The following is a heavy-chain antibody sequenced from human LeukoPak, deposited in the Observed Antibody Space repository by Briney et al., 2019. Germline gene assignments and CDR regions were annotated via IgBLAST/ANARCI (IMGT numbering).Heavy chain of an antibody. CDR3: ARHMPWELPPGAYDY. CDR2: IYHSGNT. V-gene: IGHV4-38-2*02. Sequence: SETLSLTCNVSGYSISSGYYWGWIRQPPGKGLEWIGSIYHSGNTYYNRSLKSRVIISVDMSKNQFSLKLTSVTAADTAVYFCARHMPWELPPGAYDYWGQGSLVTVSS. D-gene: IGHD1-26*01. J-gene: IGHJ4*02. CDR1: GYSISSGYY.